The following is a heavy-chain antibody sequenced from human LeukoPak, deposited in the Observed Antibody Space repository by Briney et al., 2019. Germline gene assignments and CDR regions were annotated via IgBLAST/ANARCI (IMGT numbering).Heavy chain of an antibody. CDR3: ATLASRIVVDGLRVGNY. CDR2: ISGSGGST. J-gene: IGHJ4*02. D-gene: IGHD6-19*01. V-gene: IGHV3-23*01. Sequence: GGSLRLSCAASGFTFSSYSMSWCRQAPGKGLEWVLAISGSGGSTYYADSVKGRFTISRDNSKNTLYLQMNSRIAEYTSVYYCATLASRIVVDGLRVGNYWGREPWSPSPQ. CDR1: GFTFSSYS.